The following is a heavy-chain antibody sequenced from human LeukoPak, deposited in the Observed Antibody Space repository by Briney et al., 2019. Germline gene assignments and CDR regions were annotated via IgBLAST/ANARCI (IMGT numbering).Heavy chain of an antibody. Sequence: GGSLRLSCAASGFTFSSYSMNWVRQAPGKGLEWVSSISSSSSYIYYADSVKGRFTISRDNAKNSLYPQMNSLRAEDTAVYYCAREDDYGDRGDAFDIWGQGTMVTVSS. CDR2: ISSSSSYI. J-gene: IGHJ3*02. CDR3: AREDDYGDRGDAFDI. V-gene: IGHV3-21*01. D-gene: IGHD4-17*01. CDR1: GFTFSSYS.